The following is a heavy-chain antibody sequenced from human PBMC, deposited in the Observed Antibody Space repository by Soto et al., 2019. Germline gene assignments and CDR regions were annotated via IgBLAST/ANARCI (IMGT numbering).Heavy chain of an antibody. V-gene: IGHV4-34*01. CDR1: GGSFSGYY. Sequence: PSETLSLSCAVYGGSFSGYYWGWIRQPPGKGLEWIGSIYYSGSTNYNPSLKSRVTISGDTSKKQISLRLSSVTAADTAVYYCARISVASRYMDVWGKGTTVTVSS. CDR2: IYYSGST. J-gene: IGHJ6*03. D-gene: IGHD5-12*01. CDR3: ARISVASRYMDV.